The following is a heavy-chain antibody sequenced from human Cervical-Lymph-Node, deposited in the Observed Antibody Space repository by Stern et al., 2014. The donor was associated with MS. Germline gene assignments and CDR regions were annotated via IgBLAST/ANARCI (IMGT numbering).Heavy chain of an antibody. CDR1: GYTFTSSS. Sequence: QVQLQESGPEVKKTGASVKLSCKAPGYTFTSSSMHWVRQAPGQGLEWMGIINPSGDSTTYAPKFQGRVTMTRDTSSSTVYMELSSLGSEDTAVYYCARGQRYFDYWGQGTLVTVSS. V-gene: IGHV1-46*01. J-gene: IGHJ4*02. CDR2: INPSGDST. CDR3: ARGQRYFDY.